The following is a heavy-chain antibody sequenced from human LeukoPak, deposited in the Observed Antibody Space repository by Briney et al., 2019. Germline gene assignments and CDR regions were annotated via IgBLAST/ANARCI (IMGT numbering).Heavy chain of an antibody. D-gene: IGHD2-15*01. CDR1: GFTFSSYA. J-gene: IGHJ6*03. Sequence: GGSLRLSCAASGFTFSSYAMSWVRQAPWKGLEWVSAISGSGGSTYYADSVKGRFTISRDNSKNTLYLQMNSLRAEDTAVYYCAKAGVVAAFYYYYYMDVWGKGTTVTVSS. CDR3: AKAGVVAAFYYYYYMDV. CDR2: ISGSGGST. V-gene: IGHV3-23*01.